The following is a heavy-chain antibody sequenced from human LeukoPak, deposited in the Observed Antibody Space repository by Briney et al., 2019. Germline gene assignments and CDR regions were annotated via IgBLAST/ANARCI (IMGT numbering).Heavy chain of an antibody. V-gene: IGHV3-23*01. J-gene: IGHJ4*02. CDR2: VTGSGIST. Sequence: GGSLRLSCAASGFNFSINWMTWVRQAPGKGLEWVSIVTGSGISTYYVDSVKGRFTISRDNSKNTLYLQMNSLRAEDTAVYYCARVVSIAGLYYFDYWGQGTLVTVSS. D-gene: IGHD3-3*02. CDR3: ARVVSIAGLYYFDY. CDR1: GFNFSINW.